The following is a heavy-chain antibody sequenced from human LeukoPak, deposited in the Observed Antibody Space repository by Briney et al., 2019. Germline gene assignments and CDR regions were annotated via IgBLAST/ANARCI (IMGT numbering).Heavy chain of an antibody. V-gene: IGHV4-39*07. CDR2: IYYSGST. CDR3: ARRDGYNWGAFDI. D-gene: IGHD5-24*01. Sequence: SETLSLTCTVSGGSISSSSYYWGWIRQPPGKGLEWIGSIYYSGSTYYNPSLKSRVTISVDTSKNQFSLKLSSVTAADTAVYYCARRDGYNWGAFDIWGQGTMVTVSS. J-gene: IGHJ3*02. CDR1: GGSISSSSYY.